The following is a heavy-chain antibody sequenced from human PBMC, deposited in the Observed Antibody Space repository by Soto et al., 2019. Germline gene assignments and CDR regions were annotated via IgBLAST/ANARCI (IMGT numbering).Heavy chain of an antibody. J-gene: IGHJ4*02. Sequence: GASVKVSCKASGYTFTSYDINWVRQATGQGLEWLGWMNPNSGNTGYGQKFQGRVTMTRDTSITTAYMELSSLRSEDTAVYYFARATPVSGKSGYDYPIDYWGQGALVTVSS. V-gene: IGHV1-8*01. D-gene: IGHD5-12*01. CDR1: GYTFTSYD. CDR2: MNPNSGNT. CDR3: ARATPVSGKSGYDYPIDY.